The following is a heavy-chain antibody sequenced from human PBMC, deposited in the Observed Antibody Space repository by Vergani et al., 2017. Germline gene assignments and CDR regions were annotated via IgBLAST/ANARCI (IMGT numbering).Heavy chain of an antibody. V-gene: IGHV5-51*01. Sequence: EVELVQSGPEMRQPGESLMISCKGSEYSIGNYWIGWVRPRPGKGLEWMGIIYPADSDTRYSPYFQGQVTISADKSISTAFLQWDSLKASDTALYYCARHTTYTDSWGQGTLVTVSS. D-gene: IGHD1-1*01. CDR2: IYPADSDT. CDR1: EYSIGNYW. J-gene: IGHJ4*02. CDR3: ARHTTYTDS.